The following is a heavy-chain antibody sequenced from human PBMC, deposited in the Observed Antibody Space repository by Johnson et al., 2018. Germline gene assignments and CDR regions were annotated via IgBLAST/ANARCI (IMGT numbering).Heavy chain of an antibody. CDR3: ARDFRNGGADC. CDR1: GFSLSDYY. J-gene: IGHJ4*02. V-gene: IGHV3-11*01. CDR2: ISNSGSTTI. Sequence: QVQLVQSGGGLVKPGGSLRLSCVASGFSLSDYYMSWIRQAPGKGLEWVSYISNSGSTTIYYADAVKGRFTVSRDYARNSLYLQMTDGRDDDMAVYYCARDFRNGGADCWGQGTLVTVSS. D-gene: IGHD2-8*01.